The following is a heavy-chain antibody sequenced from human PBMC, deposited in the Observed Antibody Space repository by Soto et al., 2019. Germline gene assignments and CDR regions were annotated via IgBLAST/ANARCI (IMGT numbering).Heavy chain of an antibody. D-gene: IGHD4-17*01. V-gene: IGHV3-11*01. Sequence: GGFLRLSCAASGFTFSDYYIHWIRRAPGKGLEWISYISGNGEIIQYAASARGRFTISRDNAENSVYLEMDSLRAEDTALYYCARDVDADFRTDFDYWGQGTLVNVSS. CDR2: ISGNGEII. CDR3: ARDVDADFRTDFDY. J-gene: IGHJ4*02. CDR1: GFTFSDYY.